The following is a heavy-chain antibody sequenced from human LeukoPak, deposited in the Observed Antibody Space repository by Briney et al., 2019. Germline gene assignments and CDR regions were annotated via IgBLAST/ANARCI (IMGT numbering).Heavy chain of an antibody. CDR3: TREGKDSSSWYSYAFDI. CDR2: IRIKAYGGTT. J-gene: IGHJ3*02. D-gene: IGHD6-13*01. CDR1: GFTFGDYA. V-gene: IGHV3-49*03. Sequence: GGSLRLSCTASGFTFGDYAMSWFRQAPGKGLEWVGFIRIKAYGGTTEFAASVKGRFTISRDDSKSIAYLQMNSLKTEDTAVYYCTREGKDSSSWYSYAFDIWGQGTMVTVSS.